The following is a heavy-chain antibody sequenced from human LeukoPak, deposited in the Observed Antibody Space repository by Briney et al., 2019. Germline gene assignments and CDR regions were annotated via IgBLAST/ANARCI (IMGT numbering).Heavy chain of an antibody. CDR1: GFTFSTYW. CDR3: ARDSAGNDY. CDR2: IKQDSSEK. Sequence: GGSLRLSCAASGFTFSTYWMSWVRQAPGKGLEWVANIKQDSSEKYYVDSVKGRFTISRDNAKNSLYLQMNSLRAEDTAMYYCARDSAGNDYWGQGTLVTVSP. D-gene: IGHD6-13*01. V-gene: IGHV3-7*01. J-gene: IGHJ4*02.